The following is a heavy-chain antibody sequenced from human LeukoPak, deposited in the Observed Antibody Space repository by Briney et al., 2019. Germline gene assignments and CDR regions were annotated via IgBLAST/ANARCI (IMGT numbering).Heavy chain of an antibody. CDR3: ARGPYYYDSRTYRFDY. D-gene: IGHD3-22*01. CDR1: GGSVSSGSYY. V-gene: IGHV4-61*01. J-gene: IGHJ4*02. CDR2: VYYSGST. Sequence: PSETLSLTCTVSGGSVSSGSYYWSWIRQPPGKGLEWIGYVYYSGSTNYNPSLKSRVTISVNTSKNQFSLKLSSVTAADTAVYFCARGPYYYDSRTYRFDYWGQGTLATVSS.